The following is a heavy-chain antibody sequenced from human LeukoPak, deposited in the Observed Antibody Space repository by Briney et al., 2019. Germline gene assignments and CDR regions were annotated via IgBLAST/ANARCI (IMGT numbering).Heavy chain of an antibody. D-gene: IGHD4-23*01. J-gene: IGHJ4*02. V-gene: IGHV3-15*05. CDR2: IKSKTDGGTT. CDR3: ARGRPHGNDY. CDR1: GFTFSSYG. Sequence: GGSLRLSCAASGFTFSSYGMHWVRQAPGKGLEWVGRIKSKTDGGTTDYAAPVKGRFTISRDDSKNTLYLQMNSLRVEDTAVYYCARGRPHGNDYWGQGTLVTVSS.